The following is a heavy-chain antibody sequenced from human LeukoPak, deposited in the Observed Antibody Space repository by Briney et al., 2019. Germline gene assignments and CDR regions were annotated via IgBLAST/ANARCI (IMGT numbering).Heavy chain of an antibody. D-gene: IGHD6-19*01. CDR1: GGSISSYY. CDR3: ARVDSSGWASDY. CDR2: IYYSGST. J-gene: IGHJ4*02. V-gene: IGHV4-59*01. Sequence: PSETLSLTCTVSGGSISSYYWSWIRQPPGKGLEWIGYIYYSGSTNYNPSLKSRVTISVDTSKNQFSLKLSSVTAADTAVYYCARVDSSGWASDYWGQGTLVTVSS.